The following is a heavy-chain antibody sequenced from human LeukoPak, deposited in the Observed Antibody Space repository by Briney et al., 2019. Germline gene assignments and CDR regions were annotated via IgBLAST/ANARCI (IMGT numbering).Heavy chain of an antibody. CDR3: AKTPYSEPHIDY. CDR1: GFTFSSYG. V-gene: IGHV3-30*18. J-gene: IGHJ4*02. Sequence: GRSLRLSCAASGFTFSSYGMHWVRQAPGKGLEWVAVISYDGSNKYYADSVKGRFTISRDNSKNTLYLQMNSLRAEDTAVYYCAKTPYSEPHIDYWGQGTLVTVSS. CDR2: ISYDGSNK. D-gene: IGHD6-13*01.